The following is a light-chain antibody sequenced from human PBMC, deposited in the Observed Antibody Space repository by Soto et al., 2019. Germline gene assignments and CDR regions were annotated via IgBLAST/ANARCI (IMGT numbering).Light chain of an antibody. J-gene: IGLJ1*01. CDR3: SSYTTGNTNV. V-gene: IGLV2-14*03. CDR2: DVT. Sequence: QSVLTQPASVSGSPGQSITISCTGTSSNIGRYNYVSWYQQHPGKAPKLMIYDVTNRPSGVSNRFPGSKSGNTASLTISGLQAEDEADYYCSSYTTGNTNVFGTGTKVTVL. CDR1: SSNIGRYNY.